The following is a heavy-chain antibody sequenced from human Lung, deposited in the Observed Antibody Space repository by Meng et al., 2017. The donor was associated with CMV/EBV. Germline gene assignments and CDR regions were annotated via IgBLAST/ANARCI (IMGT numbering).Heavy chain of an antibody. Sequence: ASVKVSCKASVHSFIDYDIHWVRRAPGQGLEWMGRINSYGGGTNYAQQFRGRVTMTRDTSTDTAYMELSRLTSDDTAVYYCARDGSLNGPNYYYYNGLDVWGLGTRVTVSS. CDR2: INSYGGGT. CDR3: ARDGSLNGPNYYYYNGLDV. V-gene: IGHV1-2*06. J-gene: IGHJ6*02. D-gene: IGHD2-2*03. CDR1: VHSFIDYD.